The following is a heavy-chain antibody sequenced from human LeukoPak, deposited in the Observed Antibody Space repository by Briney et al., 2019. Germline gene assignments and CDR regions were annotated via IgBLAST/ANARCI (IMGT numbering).Heavy chain of an antibody. V-gene: IGHV4-59*02. CDR1: GGSVNGYY. CDR2: IHYSGLT. J-gene: IGHJ4*02. Sequence: SETLSLTCTVSGGSVNGYYWNWIRQAPGKGLEWIGFIHYSGLTIYCPPLQSRVSMSVDTSRNQFSLDLSAVTAADTALYYCARDPPEDEWNSLDSWGQGILVTVSS. D-gene: IGHD1-7*01. CDR3: ARDPPEDEWNSLDS.